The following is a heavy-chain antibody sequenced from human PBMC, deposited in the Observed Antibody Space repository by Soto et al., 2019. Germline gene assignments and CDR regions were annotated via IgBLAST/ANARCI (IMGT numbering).Heavy chain of an antibody. V-gene: IGHV4-34*01. CDR3: ARVEDYYDSNYYYGMDV. Sequence: SETLSLTCAVYGGSFSGYYWSWIRQPPGKGLEWIGEIYHSGSTNYNPSLKSRVTISVDKSKNQFSLKLSSVTAADTAVYYCARVEDYYDSNYYYGMDVWGQGTTVTVSS. J-gene: IGHJ6*02. CDR1: GGSFSGYY. CDR2: IYHSGST. D-gene: IGHD3-22*01.